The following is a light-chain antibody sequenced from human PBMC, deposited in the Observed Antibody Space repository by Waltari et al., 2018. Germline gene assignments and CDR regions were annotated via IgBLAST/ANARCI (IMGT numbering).Light chain of an antibody. J-gene: IGKJ2*01. Sequence: DIQMTQSPYSLSASVGDRVTITCRASQNISRYLYWYQQKPGKAPKLLIYASSTLQSGVPSRFSGSGSATDFTLTISSLQPEDFATDYCQQSYSTTHTFGQGTKLEI. CDR1: QNISRY. CDR3: QQSYSTTHT. CDR2: ASS. V-gene: IGKV1-39*01.